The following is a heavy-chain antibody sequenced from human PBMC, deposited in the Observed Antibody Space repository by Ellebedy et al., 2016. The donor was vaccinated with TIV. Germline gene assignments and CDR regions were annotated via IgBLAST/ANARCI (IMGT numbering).Heavy chain of an antibody. D-gene: IGHD2-8*02. Sequence: GESLKISCAASGFTFSDYNMNWVRQAPGKGLEWIPKVSSSGKSTYYADSVTGRFTISRDNAKNSLYLQMNSLSDEDTAVYYCARVIVRNRGLVVVRLGGDYFDHWGQGTLVAVSS. CDR1: GFTFSDYN. V-gene: IGHV3-48*02. CDR2: VSSSGKST. J-gene: IGHJ4*02. CDR3: ARVIVRNRGLVVVRLGGDYFDH.